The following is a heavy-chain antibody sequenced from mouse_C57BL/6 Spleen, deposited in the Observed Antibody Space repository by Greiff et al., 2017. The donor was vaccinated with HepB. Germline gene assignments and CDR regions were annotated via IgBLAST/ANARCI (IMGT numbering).Heavy chain of an antibody. CDR1: GFNIKDDY. J-gene: IGHJ2*01. CDR2: IDPENGDT. V-gene: IGHV14-4*01. Sequence: EVQLQQSGAELVRPGASVKLSCTASGFNIKDDYMHWVKQRPEQGLEWIGWIDPENGDTEYASKFQGKATITADTSSNTAYLQLSSLTSEATAVYYCTKQGYGSSPPFDYWGQGTTLTVSS. D-gene: IGHD1-1*01. CDR3: TKQGYGSSPPFDY.